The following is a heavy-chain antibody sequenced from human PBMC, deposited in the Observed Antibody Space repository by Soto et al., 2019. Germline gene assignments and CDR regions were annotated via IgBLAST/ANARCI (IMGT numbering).Heavy chain of an antibody. J-gene: IGHJ4*02. CDR2: IFPLLAMV. CDR3: AKGDGAGFKS. CDR1: GGDLRNSG. V-gene: IGHV1-69*04. Sequence: QVHLVQSGAEMKKPGSSVKVSCKVSGGDLRNSGISWVRQAPGQGLEWMGGIFPLLAMVDYSQKFQGRVIITAHEPTSPAYLDLGSLKSGATAVYYCAKGDGAGFKSWGQGTLVIVSS. D-gene: IGHD1-26*01.